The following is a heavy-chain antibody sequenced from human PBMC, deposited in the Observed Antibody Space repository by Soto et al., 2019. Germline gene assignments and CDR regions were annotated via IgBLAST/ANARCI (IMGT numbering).Heavy chain of an antibody. Sequence: WGSLRLSCASSGFTFSNYGIHWIRQPPGKGLEWIGSIYSSGTTYYNPSLKSRVTMSVDTSKIQFSLNLSSVTAADTAVYYCARQASYDLWAARFYYNYSMDVWGKGTPVTIS. CDR1: GFTFSNYG. CDR2: IYSSGTT. CDR3: ARQASYDLWAARFYYNYSMDV. D-gene: IGHD3-3*01. V-gene: IGHV4-59*08. J-gene: IGHJ6*03.